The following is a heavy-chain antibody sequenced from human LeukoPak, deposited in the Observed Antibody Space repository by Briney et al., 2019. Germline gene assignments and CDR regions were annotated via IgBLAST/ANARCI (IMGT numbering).Heavy chain of an antibody. Sequence: SVKVSCKASGGTFSSYAISWVRQAPGQGLEWMGGIIPIFGTANYAQKFQGRVTITADKSTSTAYMELSSLRSEDTAVYYCARPGYSGSYSTDYYYYGMDVWGQGTTVTVSS. D-gene: IGHD1-26*01. CDR3: ARPGYSGSYSTDYYYYGMDV. J-gene: IGHJ6*02. CDR2: IIPIFGTA. CDR1: GGTFSSYA. V-gene: IGHV1-69*06.